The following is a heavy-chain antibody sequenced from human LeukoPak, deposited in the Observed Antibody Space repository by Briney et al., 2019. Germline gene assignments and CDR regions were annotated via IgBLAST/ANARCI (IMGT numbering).Heavy chain of an antibody. D-gene: IGHD4-23*01. CDR3: ARDGGKSAFDY. Sequence: GGSLRLSCAASKFTFSNYGMQWVRQAPGKGLEWVAVISYDGSTKYYADSVKGRFTISRDNSRNTLYLQMNSLRAEDTAVYYCARDGGKSAFDYWGQGTLVTVSS. V-gene: IGHV3-30*03. CDR2: ISYDGSTK. J-gene: IGHJ4*02. CDR1: KFTFSNYG.